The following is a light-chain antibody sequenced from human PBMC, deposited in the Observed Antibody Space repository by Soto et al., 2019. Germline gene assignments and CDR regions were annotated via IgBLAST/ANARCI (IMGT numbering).Light chain of an antibody. CDR1: TGAVTSGHS. CDR2: DTS. Sequence: QTVVTKEPSLTVSPGETVTLTCGSSTGAVTSGHSPYWIQQKPGQAPRTLIYDTSNKHSWTPARFSGSLLGGKAALTLSGAQPEDEADYYCSLFYGAPRVFGGGTKLTVL. J-gene: IGLJ3*02. V-gene: IGLV7-46*01. CDR3: SLFYGAPRV.